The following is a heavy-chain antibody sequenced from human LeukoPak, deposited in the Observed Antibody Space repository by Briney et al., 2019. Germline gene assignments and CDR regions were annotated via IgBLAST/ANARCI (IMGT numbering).Heavy chain of an antibody. CDR2: INPSGGST. V-gene: IGHV1-46*01. D-gene: IGHD6-13*01. J-gene: IGHJ5*02. Sequence: ASVKVSCTAPGYTFTSYYMHWVRQAPGQGLEWMGIINPSGGSTSYAQKFQGRVTMTRDTSTSTVYMELSSLRSEDTAVYYCARGSSSWSLYNWFDPWGQGTLVTVSS. CDR1: GYTFTSYY. CDR3: ARGSSSWSLYNWFDP.